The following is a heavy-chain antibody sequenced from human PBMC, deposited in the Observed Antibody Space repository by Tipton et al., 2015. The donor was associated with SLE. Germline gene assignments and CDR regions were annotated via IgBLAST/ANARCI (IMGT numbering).Heavy chain of an antibody. D-gene: IGHD1-26*01. CDR3: ARDLGNWYFDV. V-gene: IGHV4-59*01. Sequence: TLSLTCTVSGGSISSYYWSWIRQPPGKGLEWIGYMYYSGNTKYNPSLKSRVTISVDTSKNQFSLKLSSVTAADTAVYYCARDLGNWYFDVWGRGTLVTVSS. CDR1: GGSISSYY. CDR2: MYYSGNT. J-gene: IGHJ2*01.